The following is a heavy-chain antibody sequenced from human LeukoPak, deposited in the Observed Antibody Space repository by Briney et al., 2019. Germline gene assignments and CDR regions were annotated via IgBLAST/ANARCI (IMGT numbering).Heavy chain of an antibody. CDR2: MYPYRGNT. Sequence: AAVTVSRMASVYTFPSYVIHWVRQATGQGREWVGWMYPYRGNTEYAQKFQGRGTMARNTSKSTAYMELSSLRSEDTAGYYCARLSSVAARYYYYGMDVWGQGTTVTVSS. J-gene: IGHJ6*02. V-gene: IGHV1-8*01. D-gene: IGHD6-13*01. CDR3: ARLSSVAARYYYYGMDV. CDR1: VYTFPSYV.